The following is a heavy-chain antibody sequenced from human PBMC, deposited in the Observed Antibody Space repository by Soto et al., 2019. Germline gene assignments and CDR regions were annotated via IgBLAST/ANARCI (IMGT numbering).Heavy chain of an antibody. Sequence: TLSLTCAVSGGSFTSNNWWTWVRQPPGQGLEWIGEIYRTGSTNYNPSLKSRVTISLDKSENQFPLKVTSLTAADTAVYYCASRDPGTSVDYWGQGTLVTVSS. CDR1: GGSFTSNNW. D-gene: IGHD1-7*01. V-gene: IGHV4-4*02. CDR3: ASRDPGTSVDY. CDR2: IYRTGST. J-gene: IGHJ4*02.